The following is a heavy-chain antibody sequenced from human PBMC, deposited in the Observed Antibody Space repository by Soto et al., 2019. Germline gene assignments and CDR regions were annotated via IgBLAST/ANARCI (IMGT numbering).Heavy chain of an antibody. CDR2: ISSSGSTI. CDR1: GFTFSSYE. CDR3: ARSLLPGWFDP. Sequence: GGSLRLSCAASGFTFSSYEMNWVRQAPGKGLEWVSYISSSGSTIYYADSVKGRFTISRDNAKNSLYLQMNSLRAEDTAVYYCARSLLPGWFDPWGQGTLVTVSS. J-gene: IGHJ5*02. V-gene: IGHV3-48*03. D-gene: IGHD2-21*01.